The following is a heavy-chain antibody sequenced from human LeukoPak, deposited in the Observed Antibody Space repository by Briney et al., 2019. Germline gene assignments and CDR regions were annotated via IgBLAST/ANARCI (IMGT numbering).Heavy chain of an antibody. Sequence: SETLSLTCTVSGDSITSYYWNWIRQTPGKGLEWIGYIYYTGTTNYHPSLKSRVTISLDTSKNQFSLKLSSVTAADTAVYYCARALVVVPAAPEVSWFDPWGQGTLVTVSS. CDR2: IYYTGTT. D-gene: IGHD2-2*01. CDR1: GDSITSYY. CDR3: ARALVVVPAAPEVSWFDP. J-gene: IGHJ5*02. V-gene: IGHV4-59*01.